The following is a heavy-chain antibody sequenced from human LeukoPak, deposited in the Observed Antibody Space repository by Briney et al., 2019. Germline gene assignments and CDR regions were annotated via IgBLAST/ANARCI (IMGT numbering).Heavy chain of an antibody. CDR3: ARESAVATTKSLDY. J-gene: IGHJ4*02. V-gene: IGHV3-21*01. CDR2: ISLSTDYT. Sequence: GGSLRLSCAASGFTFSTYKMNWVRQAPGKVLEWVSSISLSTDYTYYVDSVKGRSTISRNNAKNSLYLQMNNLRAEDTAVYYCARESAVATTKSLDYWGQGTLVAVSS. CDR1: GFTFSTYK. D-gene: IGHD2-15*01.